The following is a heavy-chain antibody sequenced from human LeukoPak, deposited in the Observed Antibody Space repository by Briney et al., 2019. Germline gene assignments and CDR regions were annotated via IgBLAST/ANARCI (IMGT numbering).Heavy chain of an antibody. D-gene: IGHD3-22*01. CDR3: AKRGVVIRVILVGFHKEAYYFDS. V-gene: IGHV1-8*01. CDR2: MNPNSGNT. J-gene: IGHJ4*02. CDR1: GYTFTSYD. Sequence: GASVKVSRKASGYTFTSYDINWVRQATGQGLEWMGWMNPNSGNTGYAQKFQGRVTMTRNTSISTAYMELNSLRAEDTAVYFCAKRGVVIRVILVGFHKEAYYFDSWGQGALVTVSS.